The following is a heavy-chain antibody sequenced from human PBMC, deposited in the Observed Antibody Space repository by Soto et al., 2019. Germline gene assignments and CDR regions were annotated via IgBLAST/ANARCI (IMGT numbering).Heavy chain of an antibody. CDR2: IYYRGST. D-gene: IGHD2-2*01. CDR3: ARSSESSSAEGYFQH. J-gene: IGHJ1*01. Sequence: SETLSLTCTVSGGSIGSGGYYWSWIRQHPGMGLEWIGYIYYRGSTYYKPALQSRVTISVDTSKNQSSLKLSSVTAADTAVYYCARSSESSSAEGYFQHWGQGTLVTVSS. V-gene: IGHV4-31*03. CDR1: GGSIGSGGYY.